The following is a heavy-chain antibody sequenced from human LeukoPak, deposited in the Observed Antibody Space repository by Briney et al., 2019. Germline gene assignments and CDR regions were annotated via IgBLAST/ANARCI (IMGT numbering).Heavy chain of an antibody. CDR1: GFTFDDYA. J-gene: IGHJ4*02. D-gene: IGHD6-6*01. Sequence: PGRSLRLSCAASGFTFDDYAMHWVRQAPGKGLEWVSGISWNSGSIGYADSVKGRFTISRDNAKNSLYLQMNSLRAEDTALYYCAKGIAARPEDSFDYWGQGTLVTVSS. CDR2: ISWNSGSI. CDR3: AKGIAARPEDSFDY. V-gene: IGHV3-9*01.